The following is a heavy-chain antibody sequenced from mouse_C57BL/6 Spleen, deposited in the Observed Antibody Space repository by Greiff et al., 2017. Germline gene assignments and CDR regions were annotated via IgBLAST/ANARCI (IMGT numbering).Heavy chain of an antibody. CDR3: ARALYTVRALDYAMDY. CDR1: GFTFSSYA. CDR2: ISDGGSYT. Sequence: EVHLVESGGGLVKPGGSLKLSCAASGFTFSSYAMSWVRQTPEKRLEWVATISDGGSYTYYPDNVKGRFTISRDNAKNNLYLQMSHLKSEDTAMYYCARALYTVRALDYAMDYWGQGTSVTVSS. D-gene: IGHD1-1*01. J-gene: IGHJ4*01. V-gene: IGHV5-4*01.